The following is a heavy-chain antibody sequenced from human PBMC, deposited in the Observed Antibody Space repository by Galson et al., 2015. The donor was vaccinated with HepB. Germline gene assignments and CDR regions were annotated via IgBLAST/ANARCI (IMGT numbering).Heavy chain of an antibody. CDR2: ISSSSSYI. Sequence: SLRLSCAASGFTFSSYSMNWVRQAPGKGLEWVSSISSSSSYIYYADSVKGRFTISRDSAKNSLYLQMNSLRAADTAVYYCAMGAYCTNGVCSGFWGQGTLVTVSS. CDR3: AMGAYCTNGVCSGF. CDR1: GFTFSSYS. V-gene: IGHV3-21*01. D-gene: IGHD2-8*01. J-gene: IGHJ4*02.